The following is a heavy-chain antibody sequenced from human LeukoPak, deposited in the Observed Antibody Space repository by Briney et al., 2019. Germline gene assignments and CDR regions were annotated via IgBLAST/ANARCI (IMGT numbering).Heavy chain of an antibody. J-gene: IGHJ4*02. V-gene: IGHV4-59*01. CDR2: IYYSGST. D-gene: IGHD4-17*01. CDR1: GNSISSYY. CDR3: ARSEYGDYGAFDY. Sequence: SETLSLTCTVSGNSISSYYWNWIRQPPGKGLERIGDIYYSGSTNYNASLKSRVTISIDTSKNQFSLKLSSVTAADTAVYYCARSEYGDYGAFDYWGQGTLVTVSS.